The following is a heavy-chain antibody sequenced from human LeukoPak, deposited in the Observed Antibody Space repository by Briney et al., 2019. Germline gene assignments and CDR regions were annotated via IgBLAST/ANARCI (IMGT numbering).Heavy chain of an antibody. CDR3: VRDTGGSGSYPDY. Sequence: GGSLRLSCAASGFTFSNYWMTWVRQAPGKGLEWVANIKQGGSERYYVDSVRGRFTISRDNAKNSVYLQVNSLRVEDTAMYYCVRDTGGSGSYPDYWGQGVLVTVSS. J-gene: IGHJ4*02. CDR1: GFTFSNYW. D-gene: IGHD1-26*01. CDR2: IKQGGSER. V-gene: IGHV3-7*01.